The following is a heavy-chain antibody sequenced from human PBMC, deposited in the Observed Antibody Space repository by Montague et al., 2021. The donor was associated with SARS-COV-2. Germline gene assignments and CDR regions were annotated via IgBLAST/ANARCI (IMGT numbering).Heavy chain of an antibody. J-gene: IGHJ6*02. V-gene: IGHV4-39*01. D-gene: IGHD2-8*01. CDR1: GGTAITDTHY. CDR3: ARTSQYCTPTNCYLPNAMDV. Sequence: SETLSLTCSASGGTAITDTHYWGWVRHSPGKGLEWLGSVSYSGSTYYNPSVKSRVAVSLDTSRTQCSLRLTSVTAADTAVYYCARTSQYCTPTNCYLPNAMDVWGQGTTVTVSS. CDR2: VSYSGST.